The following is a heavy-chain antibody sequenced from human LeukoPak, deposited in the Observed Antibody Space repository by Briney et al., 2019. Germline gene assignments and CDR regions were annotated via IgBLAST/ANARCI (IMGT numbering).Heavy chain of an antibody. D-gene: IGHD6-19*01. CDR2: IKQDASEK. Sequence: GGSLRLSCAASGFTFSSYWMSWVRQAPGKGLEWVANIKQDASEKYYVDSVKGRFTISRDNAKNSLFLQMKSLRAEDTAVYYCARLSPGWYLDYWGQGTLVTVSS. V-gene: IGHV3-7*01. J-gene: IGHJ4*02. CDR1: GFTFSSYW. CDR3: ARLSPGWYLDY.